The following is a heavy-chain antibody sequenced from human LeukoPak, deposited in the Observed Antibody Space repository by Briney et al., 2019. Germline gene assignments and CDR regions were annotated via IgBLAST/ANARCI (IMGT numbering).Heavy chain of an antibody. D-gene: IGHD5-18*01. CDR3: ARTTTWIQRWWFDP. CDR2: ISSSGSTI. J-gene: IGHJ5*02. Sequence: PGGSLRLSCAASGFTFSDYYMSWIRQAPGKGLEWVSYISSSGSTIYYADSVKGRFTISRDNAKNSLYLQMNSLRAEDTAVYYCARTTTWIQRWWFDPWGQGTLVTVTS. V-gene: IGHV3-11*04. CDR1: GFTFSDYY.